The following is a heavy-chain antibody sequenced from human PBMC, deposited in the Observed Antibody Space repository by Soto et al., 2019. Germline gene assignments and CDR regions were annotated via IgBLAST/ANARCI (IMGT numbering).Heavy chain of an antibody. V-gene: IGHV1-2*04. Sequence: ASVKVSCKASGYTFTGYYMHWVRQAPGQGLEWMGWINPNSGGTNYAQKFQGWVTMTRDTSISTAYMELSRLRSDDTAVYYCARDIVADHAAYHYGMDVWGQGTTVTVSS. CDR2: INPNSGGT. J-gene: IGHJ6*02. CDR1: GYTFTGYY. D-gene: IGHD2-15*01. CDR3: ARDIVADHAAYHYGMDV.